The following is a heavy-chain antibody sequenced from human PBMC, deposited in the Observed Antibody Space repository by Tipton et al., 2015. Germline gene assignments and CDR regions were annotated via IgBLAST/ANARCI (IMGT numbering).Heavy chain of an antibody. V-gene: IGHV4-61*01. CDR1: GGSVSSSSYY. CDR2: IYYSGST. CDR3: ARASIIQGYYHDSSRYYLFNS. J-gene: IGHJ1*01. Sequence: TLSLTCAVSGGSVSSSSYYWGWIRQPPGKGLEWIGYIYYSGSTNYNPSLRSRVAMSMDTSKNQFSLKLSSVIAADTAVYYCARASIIQGYYHDSSRYYLFNSWGQGTLVTVSS. D-gene: IGHD3-22*01.